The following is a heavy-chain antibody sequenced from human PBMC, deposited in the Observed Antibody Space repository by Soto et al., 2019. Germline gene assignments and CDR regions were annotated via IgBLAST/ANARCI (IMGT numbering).Heavy chain of an antibody. CDR2: VSGSGVST. Sequence: EVQLLESGGGLVQPGGSLRLSCAASGFTFRTNAMSWVRQAPGRGWGWVPAVSGSGVSTYYADSVKGRFTISRDNSKNTLYLQMNSLRAEDTAVYYCAKDGVVYYGEPYYYYGMDVWGQGTTVTVSS. CDR1: GFTFRTNA. J-gene: IGHJ6*02. CDR3: AKDGVVYYGEPYYYYGMDV. V-gene: IGHV3-23*01. D-gene: IGHD4-17*01.